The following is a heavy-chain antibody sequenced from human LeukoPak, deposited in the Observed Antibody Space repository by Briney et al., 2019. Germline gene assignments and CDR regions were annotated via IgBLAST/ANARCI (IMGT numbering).Heavy chain of an antibody. Sequence: ASEKLSCKASGYTFTGYYIHWVRHAPGQGLEWMGWISAYNGNTNYAQKLQGRVTMTTDTSTSTAYTELRSLRSDDTAVYYCARGEVVPAAMGDYWGQGTLVTVSS. J-gene: IGHJ4*02. V-gene: IGHV1-18*04. D-gene: IGHD2-2*01. CDR2: ISAYNGNT. CDR1: GYTFTGYY. CDR3: ARGEVVPAAMGDY.